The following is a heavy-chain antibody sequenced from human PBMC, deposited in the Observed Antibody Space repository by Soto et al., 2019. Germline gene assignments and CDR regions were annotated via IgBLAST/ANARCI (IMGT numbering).Heavy chain of an antibody. D-gene: IGHD3-10*01. CDR2: IYSGGST. V-gene: IGHV3-53*04. CDR3: ARVVVRGFDP. J-gene: IGHJ5*02. CDR1: GLTVSSNY. Sequence: TGGSLRVSCTASGLTVSSNYMRWVRQAPGKGLEWVSVIYSGGSTYYADSVKGRFTISRHNSKNTLYLQMNSLRAEDTAVYYCARVVVRGFDPWGQGTLVTVSS.